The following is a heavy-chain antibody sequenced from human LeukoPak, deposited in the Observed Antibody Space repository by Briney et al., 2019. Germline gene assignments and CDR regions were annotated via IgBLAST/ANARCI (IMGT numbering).Heavy chain of an antibody. D-gene: IGHD3-10*01. Sequence: SETLSLTCTVSGGSISSSSYYWGWIRQPPGKGLEWIGYIHYSGSTNYNPSLKSRVTISVDTSKNQFSLKLSSVTAADTAVYYCASGYGSGVFRDYYYYMDVWGKGTTVTISS. CDR3: ASGYGSGVFRDYYYYMDV. CDR2: IHYSGST. J-gene: IGHJ6*03. CDR1: GGSISSSSYY. V-gene: IGHV4-61*05.